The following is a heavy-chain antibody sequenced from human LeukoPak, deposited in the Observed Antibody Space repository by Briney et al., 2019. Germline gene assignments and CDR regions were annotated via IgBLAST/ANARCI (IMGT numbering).Heavy chain of an antibody. J-gene: IGHJ4*02. D-gene: IGHD3-22*01. CDR2: IYHSGST. Sequence: PSETLSLTCAVSGGSISSSNWWSWVRQPPGKGLEWIGEIYHSGSTNYNPSLKSRVTISVDKSKNQFSLKLSSVTAADTAVYYCARSFSDDSSRGGDYWGQGTLVTVSS. V-gene: IGHV4-4*02. CDR1: GGSISSSNW. CDR3: ARSFSDDSSRGGDY.